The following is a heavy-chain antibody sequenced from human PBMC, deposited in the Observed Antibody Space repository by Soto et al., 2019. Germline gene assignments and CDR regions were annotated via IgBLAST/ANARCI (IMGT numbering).Heavy chain of an antibody. Sequence: QMQLVESGGGLVTPGGSLRLSCAASGFSFSDYYISWIRQAPGKGLEWISYISGDGTTVHYIDSVKGRFTISRDNAKNSLYLQINSRRAEDSAVYYCARDRYYYGMDVWGQGTTVTVSS. CDR1: GFSFSDYY. CDR2: ISGDGTTV. D-gene: IGHD3-9*01. CDR3: ARDRYYYGMDV. J-gene: IGHJ6*02. V-gene: IGHV3-11*01.